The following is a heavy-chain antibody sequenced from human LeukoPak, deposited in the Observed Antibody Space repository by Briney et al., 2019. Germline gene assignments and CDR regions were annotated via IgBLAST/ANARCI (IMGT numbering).Heavy chain of an antibody. V-gene: IGHV5-10-1*01. D-gene: IGHD3-9*01. Sequence: GESLRISCKGSGYSFTSYWISWVRQMPGKGLEWMGSIDPSDSYTNYSPSFQGHVTISADKSISTAYLQWSSLKASDTAMYYCARSASSSYDILTGYPARILGYWGQGTLVTVSS. J-gene: IGHJ4*02. CDR1: GYSFTSYW. CDR3: ARSASSSYDILTGYPARILGY. CDR2: IDPSDSYT.